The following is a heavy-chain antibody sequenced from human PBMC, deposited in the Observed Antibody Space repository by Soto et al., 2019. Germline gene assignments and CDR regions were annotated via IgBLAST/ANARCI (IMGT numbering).Heavy chain of an antibody. V-gene: IGHV1-3*01. D-gene: IGHD1-26*01. CDR1: GYTFTSYA. CDR2: INAGNGNT. CDR3: AGREMKYYYYGIAV. Sequence: QVQLVQSGAEVKKPGASVKVSCKASGYTFTSYAMHWVRQAPGQRLEWMGWINAGNGNTKYSQKFQGRVTITRDTSASTAYRELSSLRSEDTAVYYCAGREMKYYYYGIAVWVQGTTVTVSS. J-gene: IGHJ6*02.